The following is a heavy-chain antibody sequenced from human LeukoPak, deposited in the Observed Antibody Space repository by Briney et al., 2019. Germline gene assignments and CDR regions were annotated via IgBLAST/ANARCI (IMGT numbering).Heavy chain of an antibody. Sequence: GGSLRLSCAASGFTFAGYAMTWVRQAPGKGLEWVSAISGSGGSTYYADSVKGRFTISRDNSKNTLYLQMNSLRAEDTAVYYCAKGGDYDFSHWGPGTLVTVSS. CDR2: ISGSGGST. V-gene: IGHV3-23*01. J-gene: IGHJ4*02. CDR1: GFTFAGYA. D-gene: IGHD3-3*01. CDR3: AKGGDYDFSH.